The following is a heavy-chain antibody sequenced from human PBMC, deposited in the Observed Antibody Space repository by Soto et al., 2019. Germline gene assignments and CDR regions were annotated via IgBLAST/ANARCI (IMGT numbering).Heavy chain of an antibody. D-gene: IGHD2-21*02. CDR1: GYIFTSYY. Sequence: QVQLVQSGAEVKKPGASVKVSCKASGYIFTSYYLHWVRQAPGQGLEWMGIIHPSGGSTSNAQKVKGRLTMTRDKSTGTVLRELSSLRAEDTGVYYCAGDLEVVTDSDYWYFDLWGRGTLVTVSS. CDR2: IHPSGGST. CDR3: AGDLEVVTDSDYWYFDL. V-gene: IGHV1-46*01. J-gene: IGHJ2*01.